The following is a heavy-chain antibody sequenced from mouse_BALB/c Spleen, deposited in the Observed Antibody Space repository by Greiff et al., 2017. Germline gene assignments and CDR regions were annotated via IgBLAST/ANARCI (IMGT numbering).Heavy chain of an antibody. CDR3: ASDTTVEGYAMDY. CDR2: ISSGSSTI. Sequence: KLVESGGGLVQPGGSRKLSCAASGFTFSSFGMHWVRQAPEKGLEWVAYISSGSSTIYYADTVKGRFTISRDNPKNTLFLQMTSLRSEDTAMYYCASDTTVEGYAMDYWGQGTSVTVSS. CDR1: GFTFSSFG. D-gene: IGHD1-1*01. J-gene: IGHJ4*01. V-gene: IGHV5-17*02.